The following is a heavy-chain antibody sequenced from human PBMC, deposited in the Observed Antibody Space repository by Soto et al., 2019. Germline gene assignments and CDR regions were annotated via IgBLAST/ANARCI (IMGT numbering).Heavy chain of an antibody. D-gene: IGHD5-12*01. J-gene: IGHJ5*02. CDR2: TYFMSKWYN. CDR3: AKGDNLGPKTGYAFDP. CDR1: GDSVSSNTAS. Sequence: SQTLSLPCAISGDSVSSNTASWNWIRQSPSRGLEWLGRTYFMSKWYNDYAVSVKSRIIINPDTSNNQFSLQLNSVTPEDTAVYFCAKGDNLGPKTGYAFDPWGQGIMVTVSS. V-gene: IGHV6-1*01.